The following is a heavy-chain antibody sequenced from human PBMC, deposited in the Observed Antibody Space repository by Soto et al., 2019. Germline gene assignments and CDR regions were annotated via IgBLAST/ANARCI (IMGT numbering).Heavy chain of an antibody. Sequence: LRLSCAASGFTFSSYSMNWVRQAPGKGLEWVSSISSSSSYIYYADSVKGRFTISKDNAKNSLYLQMNSLRAEDTAVYYCARDGEVVVVAASPYYYYGMDVWGQGTTVTVSS. CDR1: GFTFSSYS. CDR3: ARDGEVVVVAASPYYYYGMDV. V-gene: IGHV3-21*01. CDR2: ISSSSSYI. D-gene: IGHD2-15*01. J-gene: IGHJ6*02.